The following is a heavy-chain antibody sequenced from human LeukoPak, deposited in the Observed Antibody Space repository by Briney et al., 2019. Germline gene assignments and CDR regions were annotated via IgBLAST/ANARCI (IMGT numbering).Heavy chain of an antibody. CDR1: GFGFSNFW. Sequence: HPGGSLRLSCAASGFGFSNFWMSWVRQAPGKGPEWVANIKEDGSLKNYVDSVEGRFTVSRDNAKNTLYLQMNSLRLEDTDVYYCVRDWAPASMQAAPFDCWGQGTLVTVSS. J-gene: IGHJ4*02. CDR2: IKEDGSLK. CDR3: VRDWAPASMQAAPFDC. V-gene: IGHV3-7*01. D-gene: IGHD2/OR15-2a*01.